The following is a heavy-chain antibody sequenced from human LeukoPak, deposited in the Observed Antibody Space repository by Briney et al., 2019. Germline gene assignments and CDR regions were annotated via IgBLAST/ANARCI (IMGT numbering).Heavy chain of an antibody. V-gene: IGHV4-59*12. D-gene: IGHD1-14*01. J-gene: IGHJ4*02. CDR1: GGSISSYY. CDR2: IYYSGST. Sequence: PSETLSLTCTVSGGSISSYYWSWIRQPPGKGLEWIGYIYYSGSTNYNPSLKSRVTISVDTSKNQFSLKLSSVTAADTAVYYCARAVGINWYYFDYWGQGTLVTVSS. CDR3: ARAVGINWYYFDY.